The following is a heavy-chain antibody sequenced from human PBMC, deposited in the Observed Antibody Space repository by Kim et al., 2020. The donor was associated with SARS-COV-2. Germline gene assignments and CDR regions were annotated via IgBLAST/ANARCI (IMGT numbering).Heavy chain of an antibody. V-gene: IGHV4-31*02. D-gene: IGHD4-17*01. J-gene: IGHJ4*02. CDR2: GRT. CDR3: ARESYGDFDY. Sequence: GRTYSHPSLKSRVTISVDTSKNQFSLKLGAVTAADTAVYYGARESYGDFDYWGQGTLVTVSS.